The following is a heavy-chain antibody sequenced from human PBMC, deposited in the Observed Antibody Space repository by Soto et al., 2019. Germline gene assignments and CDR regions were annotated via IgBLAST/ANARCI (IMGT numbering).Heavy chain of an antibody. CDR2: IKEGGSQS. Sequence: EVQLVESGGDLVQPGGSLRLSCVASGFDFSTYWMSWVRQAPGKGLEWVATIKEGGSQSFYVDSVRGRFTVSRDNAKNSLFLQVNSLRADDTVVYFCARVERNGYFRYWGQGTLVTVSS. J-gene: IGHJ4*02. V-gene: IGHV3-7*05. CDR1: GFDFSTYW. CDR3: ARVERNGYFRY. D-gene: IGHD3-22*01.